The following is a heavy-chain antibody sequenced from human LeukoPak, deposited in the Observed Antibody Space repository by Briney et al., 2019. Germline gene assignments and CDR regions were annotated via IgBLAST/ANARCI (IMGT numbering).Heavy chain of an antibody. D-gene: IGHD3-10*01. Sequence: PGGSLRLSCAASGFTFSDYWMRWGRQAPGKGVERVANMKEDGSEKYCVHCVKGRFTISRDNAKNSLYLQMNSLRVEHTAVYYCARGPNYCSRSDYFDYWGQGTLVTVSS. J-gene: IGHJ4*02. CDR2: MKEDGSEK. V-gene: IGHV3-7*03. CDR1: GFTFSDYW. CDR3: ARGPNYCSRSDYFDY.